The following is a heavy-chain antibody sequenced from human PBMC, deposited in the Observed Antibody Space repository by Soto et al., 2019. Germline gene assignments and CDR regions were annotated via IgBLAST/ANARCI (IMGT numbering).Heavy chain of an antibody. CDR3: ATDDGRPPLNRFDS. CDR2: STYTGVT. J-gene: IGHJ5*01. V-gene: IGHV4-31*03. Sequence: SETLSLTCTVSGGSLREFGHFWTWIRQRPGRGLEWIGYSTYTGVTYYSPSLQSRISISVDTSKNQFSLTLNSVTAADTAVYYCATDDGRPPLNRFDSWGHGNLVTVSS. CDR1: GGSLREFGHF.